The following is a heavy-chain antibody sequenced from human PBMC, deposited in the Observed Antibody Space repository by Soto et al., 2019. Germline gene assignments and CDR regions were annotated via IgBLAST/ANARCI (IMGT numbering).Heavy chain of an antibody. Sequence: SVKGRFTISRDNAKNSLYLQMNSLSVEDTAVYYCVRDSDSLDYWGQGTLVTVSS. V-gene: IGHV3-48*01. CDR3: VRDSDSLDY. D-gene: IGHD3-10*01. J-gene: IGHJ4*02.